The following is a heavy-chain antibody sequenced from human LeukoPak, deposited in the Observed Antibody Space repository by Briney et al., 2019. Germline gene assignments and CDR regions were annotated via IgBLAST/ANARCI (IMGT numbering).Heavy chain of an antibody. CDR3: ARHRCSGGSCYPMNWFDP. V-gene: IGHV4-39*01. Sequence: PSETLSLTCTVSGGSVGSSPYCWAWVRQPPGRELDWIGSVSYSGRPSYTPSLESRVTISVDTSKNQFFLKFNSVTAADTAVYYCARHRCSGGSCYPMNWFDPWGQGTLVTVSS. D-gene: IGHD2-15*01. CDR1: GGSVGSSPYC. CDR2: VSYSGRP. J-gene: IGHJ5*02.